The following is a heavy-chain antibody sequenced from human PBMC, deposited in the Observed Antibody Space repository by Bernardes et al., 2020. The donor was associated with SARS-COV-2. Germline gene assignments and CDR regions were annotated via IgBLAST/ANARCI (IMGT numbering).Heavy chain of an antibody. CDR3: ARRGLGLGYCSSTMCPGAFDI. D-gene: IGHD2-2*01. CDR1: GGSINNYY. Sequence: SEPLSLTCTVSGGSINNYYWSWIRQPPGKGLEWIGYVYYSGTTKYNPSLKSRVTISVDTSKNQFSLKLSPVTAADTAVYYCARRGLGLGYCSSTMCPGAFDIWVQGTMVTVSS. J-gene: IGHJ3*02. V-gene: IGHV4-59*08. CDR2: VYYSGTT.